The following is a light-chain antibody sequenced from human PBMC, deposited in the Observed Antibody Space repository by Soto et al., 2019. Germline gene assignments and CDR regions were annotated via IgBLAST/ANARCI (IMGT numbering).Light chain of an antibody. V-gene: IGKV1-27*01. J-gene: IGKJ4*01. Sequence: DIQMTQSPSSLSASVGDRVTITCRASQGISNYLAWYQQKPGAVPKLLISAAYTLQTGVHSRFSGGGSGTEFTLTISSLQPEDFATYSCKQLNSYPLTFGGGTKVDI. CDR2: AAY. CDR1: QGISNY. CDR3: KQLNSYPLT.